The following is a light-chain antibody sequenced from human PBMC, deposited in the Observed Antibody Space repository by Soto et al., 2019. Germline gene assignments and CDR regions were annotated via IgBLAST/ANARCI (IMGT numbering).Light chain of an antibody. J-gene: IGKJ4*01. CDR2: GAS. Sequence: EIVMTQSPATLSVSPGERATLSCRASQSVHSNLAWYQQKPGQAPRLLIYGASTRATGVTARFSGSGSGTEFSLTVSSLQSEDFAVYYCQQYSNWPLTFGGGTKVEIK. CDR1: QSVHSN. V-gene: IGKV3-15*01. CDR3: QQYSNWPLT.